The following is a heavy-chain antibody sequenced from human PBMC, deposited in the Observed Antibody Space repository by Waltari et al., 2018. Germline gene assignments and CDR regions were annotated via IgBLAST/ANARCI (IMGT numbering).Heavy chain of an antibody. CDR2: INREGSEK. J-gene: IGHJ3*02. V-gene: IGHV3-7*04. D-gene: IGHD3-22*01. CDR1: AFHISSHR. Sequence: DVLLVESGGGLVQPGGSLRFSCAVSAFHISSHRMRWVRQAPGKGLEWVANINREGSEKYYVDSVKGRFTISRDNAKNSLYLQMNSLRAEDTAVYYCARAYDSSGYYFVGDAFDIWGQGTMVTVSS. CDR3: ARAYDSSGYYFVGDAFDI.